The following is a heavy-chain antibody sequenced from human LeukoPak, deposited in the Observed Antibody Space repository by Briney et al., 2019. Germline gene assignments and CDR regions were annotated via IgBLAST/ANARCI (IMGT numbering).Heavy chain of an antibody. J-gene: IGHJ4*02. Sequence: GGSLRLSCAASGSTVNSNYMNWVRQAPGKGLEWVSVLYSDGRTYYADSVKGRFTISRDTSKNTLYLQANSLRAEDTAVYYCARGGGYYPIDYWGQGTLVTVSS. CDR3: ARGGGYYPIDY. D-gene: IGHD2-15*01. CDR2: LYSDGRT. CDR1: GSTVNSNY. V-gene: IGHV3-53*01.